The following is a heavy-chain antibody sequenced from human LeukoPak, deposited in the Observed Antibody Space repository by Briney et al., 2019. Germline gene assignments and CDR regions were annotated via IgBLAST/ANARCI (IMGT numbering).Heavy chain of an antibody. D-gene: IGHD4-17*01. Sequence: QPGGSLRLSCSASGFTFSSYAMHWVRQAPGKGLEYVSTISSNGGGTYYADSVKGRFTISRDNSKNTLYLQMSSLRAEDTAVYYCVNSRMTTVTAFDYWGQGTLVTVSS. CDR1: GFTFSSYA. CDR3: VNSRMTTVTAFDY. J-gene: IGHJ4*02. CDR2: ISSNGGGT. V-gene: IGHV3-64D*06.